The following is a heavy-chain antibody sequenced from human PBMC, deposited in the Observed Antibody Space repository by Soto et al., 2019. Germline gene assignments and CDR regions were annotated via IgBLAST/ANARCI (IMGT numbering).Heavy chain of an antibody. J-gene: IGHJ5*02. CDR1: GGSISSGDYY. D-gene: IGHD6-6*01. CDR3: ARERPDGAGLDP. V-gene: IGHV4-30-4*01. CDR2: IYHSGST. Sequence: TSETLSLTCTVPGGSISSGDYYWSWIRQPPGKGLEWIGYIYHSGSTYYNPSLKSRVTISVDTSKNQFSLKLSSVTAADTAVYYCARERPDGAGLDPWGQGTLVTVSS.